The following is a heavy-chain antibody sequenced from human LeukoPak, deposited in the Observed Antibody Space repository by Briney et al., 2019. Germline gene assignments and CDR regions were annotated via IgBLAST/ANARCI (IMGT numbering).Heavy chain of an antibody. Sequence: PSETLSLTCAIYGGSFSGYYWSWIRQPPGKGLEWIGEINHSGSTNYNPSLKSRVTISVDTSKNQFSLKLSSVTAADTAVYYCARRSQSIAAAGNRYFQHWGQGTLVTVSS. CDR2: INHSGST. CDR1: GGSFSGYY. J-gene: IGHJ1*01. D-gene: IGHD6-13*01. CDR3: ARRSQSIAAAGNRYFQH. V-gene: IGHV4-34*01.